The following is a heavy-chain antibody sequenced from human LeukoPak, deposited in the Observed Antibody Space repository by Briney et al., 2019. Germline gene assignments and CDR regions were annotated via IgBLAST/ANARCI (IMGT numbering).Heavy chain of an antibody. CDR2: INHSGST. D-gene: IGHD3-3*01. V-gene: IGHV4-34*01. CDR1: GGSFSGYY. J-gene: IGHJ6*03. CDR3: ARGSPHYDFWSGYYNRPSDYYYYYMDL. Sequence: SETLSPTCAVYGGSFSGYYWSWIRQPPGKGLDWIGEINHSGSTNYNPSLKSRVTISVDTSKNQFSLKLSSVTAADTAVYYCARGSPHYDFWSGYYNRPSDYYYYYMDLWGKGTTVTVSS.